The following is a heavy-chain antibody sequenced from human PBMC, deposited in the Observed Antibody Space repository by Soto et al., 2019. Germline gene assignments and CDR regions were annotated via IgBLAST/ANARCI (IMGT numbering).Heavy chain of an antibody. CDR1: GYTFTSYG. J-gene: IGHJ4*02. Sequence: ASVKDSCKAFGYTFTSYGISWVRQAPGQGLEWMGWISAYNGNTNYAQKLQGRVTMTTDASTSTAYMELRSLRSDDTAVYYCARSYYYDSSGYYGSDYWGQGTLVTVSS. D-gene: IGHD3-22*01. V-gene: IGHV1-18*01. CDR2: ISAYNGNT. CDR3: ARSYYYDSSGYYGSDY.